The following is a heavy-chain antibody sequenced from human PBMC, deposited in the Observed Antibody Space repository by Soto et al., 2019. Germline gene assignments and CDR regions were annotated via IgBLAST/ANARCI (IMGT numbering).Heavy chain of an antibody. Sequence: PSETLSLTCAVSGGSISSSNWWSWVRQPPGKGLEWIGEIYHSGSTNYNPSLKSRVTISVDKSKNQFSLKLSSVTAADTAVYYCASGRHSGWYAFDIWGQGTMVTVSS. J-gene: IGHJ3*02. V-gene: IGHV4-4*02. CDR1: GGSISSSNW. CDR2: IYHSGST. CDR3: ASGRHSGWYAFDI. D-gene: IGHD6-19*01.